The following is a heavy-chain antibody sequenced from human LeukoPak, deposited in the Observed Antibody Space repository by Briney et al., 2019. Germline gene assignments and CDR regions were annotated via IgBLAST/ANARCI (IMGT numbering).Heavy chain of an antibody. Sequence: GGSLRLSCAASGFTFSDYYMSWIRQAPGKGLEWVSYIGASGSTIYYADSVQGRFTISRDNAKNSLYLQMNSLRAEDTAVYYCARDRYWYGMDVWGQGTTVTVSS. CDR2: IGASGSTI. CDR3: ARDRYWYGMDV. CDR1: GFTFSDYY. D-gene: IGHD2-8*02. J-gene: IGHJ6*02. V-gene: IGHV3-11*01.